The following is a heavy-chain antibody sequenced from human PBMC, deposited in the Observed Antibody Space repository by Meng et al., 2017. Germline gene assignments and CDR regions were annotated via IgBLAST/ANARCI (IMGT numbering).Heavy chain of an antibody. Sequence: QGQSVQHGAEVKKPGTSVKVSLKASGYTFTSYAMHWVRQAPGQRLEWMGWINAGNGNTKYSQKFQGRVTITRDTSASTAYMELSSLRSEDTAVYYCARVTSSYYFDYWGQGTLVTVSS. V-gene: IGHV1-3*01. D-gene: IGHD2/OR15-2a*01. CDR2: INAGNGNT. J-gene: IGHJ4*02. CDR3: ARVTSSYYFDY. CDR1: GYTFTSYA.